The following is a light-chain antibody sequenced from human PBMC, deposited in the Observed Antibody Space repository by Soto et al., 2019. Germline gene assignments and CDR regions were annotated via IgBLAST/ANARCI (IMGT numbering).Light chain of an antibody. CDR2: DVS. J-gene: IGLJ1*01. V-gene: IGLV2-14*01. CDR1: SSDVGAYNY. CDR3: SSYTSATTYV. Sequence: SVLTQPASVSGSPGQSITISCTGTSSDVGAYNYDSWYQQYPGGAPKVIIYDVSHRPAGVSNRFSGSKSGNTASLTISGLQTQDEADYYCSSYTSATTYVFGTGTKVTVL.